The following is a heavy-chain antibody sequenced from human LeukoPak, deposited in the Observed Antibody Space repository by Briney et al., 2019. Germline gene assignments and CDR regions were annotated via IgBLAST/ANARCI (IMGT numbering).Heavy chain of an antibody. Sequence: ASVKVSCKASGYTFTGYYINWVRQAPGQGLEWMGWINPNSGVTSFAQRFQNRVTLTTDTSISATYMDLSGLRSDDTAVYYCARGGAATAYYGWDFFRFDYWGQGTLVTVSS. V-gene: IGHV1-2*02. D-gene: IGHD4-17*01. CDR1: GYTFTGYY. CDR2: INPNSGVT. J-gene: IGHJ4*02. CDR3: ARGGAATAYYGWDFFRFDY.